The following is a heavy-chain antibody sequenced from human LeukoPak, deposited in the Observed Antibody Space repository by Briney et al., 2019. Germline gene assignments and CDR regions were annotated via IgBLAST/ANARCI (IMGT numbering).Heavy chain of an antibody. CDR1: GYTFTSYD. Sequence: GASVKVSCKASGYTFTSYDINWVRQATGQGLEWMGWMNPNSGNTGYAQKFQGRVTMTRNTSISTAYMELSSLRSEDTAVYYCARAGYDFWSGYYLYYYGMDVWGQGTTVTVPS. CDR3: ARAGYDFWSGYYLYYYGMDV. J-gene: IGHJ6*02. D-gene: IGHD3-3*01. CDR2: MNPNSGNT. V-gene: IGHV1-8*01.